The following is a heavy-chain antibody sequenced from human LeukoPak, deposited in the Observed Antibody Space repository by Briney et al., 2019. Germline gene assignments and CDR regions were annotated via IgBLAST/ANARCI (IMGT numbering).Heavy chain of an antibody. V-gene: IGHV4-34*01. CDR2: INHSGST. CDR1: GGSFSGYY. D-gene: IGHD2-21*02. J-gene: IGHJ6*02. CDR3: ARQHIVVVTAVWYYGMDV. Sequence: SETLSLTCAVYGGSFSGYYWSWIRQPPGKGLEWIGKINHSGSTNYNPSLKSRVTISVDTSKNQFSLKLSSVTAADTAVYYCARQHIVVVTAVWYYGMDVWGQGTTVTVSS.